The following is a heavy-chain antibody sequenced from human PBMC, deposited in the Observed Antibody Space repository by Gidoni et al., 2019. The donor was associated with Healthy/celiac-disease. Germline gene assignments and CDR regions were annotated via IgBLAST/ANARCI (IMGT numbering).Heavy chain of an antibody. V-gene: IGHV1-69*02. CDR1: GGTFSSYT. CDR3: AVEGQCSGGSCYVSDY. D-gene: IGHD2-15*01. Sequence: QVQLVHSGAEVKKPGSSVKVSCKASGGTFSSYTISWVRQAPGQGLEWMGRIIPILGIANYAQKFQGRVTITADKSTSTAYMELSSLRSEDTAVYYCAVEGQCSGGSCYVSDYWGQGTLVTVSS. CDR2: IIPILGIA. J-gene: IGHJ4*02.